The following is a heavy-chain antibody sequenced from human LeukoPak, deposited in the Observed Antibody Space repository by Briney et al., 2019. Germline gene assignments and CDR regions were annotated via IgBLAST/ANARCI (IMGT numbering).Heavy chain of an antibody. V-gene: IGHV3-23*01. CDR3: AKDEEYGSYNWFDY. D-gene: IGHD3-10*01. CDR2: ISGSGGST. CDR1: GFTFSSYG. Sequence: GGSLRLSCAASGFTFSSYGMSWVRQAPGKGLEWVSAISGSGGSTYYADSVKGRFTISRDNSKNTLYLQMHSLRAEDTAVYYCAKDEEYGSYNWFDYWGQGTLVTVSS. J-gene: IGHJ5*01.